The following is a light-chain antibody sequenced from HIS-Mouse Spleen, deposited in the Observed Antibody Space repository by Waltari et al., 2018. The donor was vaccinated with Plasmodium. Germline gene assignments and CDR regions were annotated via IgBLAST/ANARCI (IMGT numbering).Light chain of an antibody. CDR1: QSLVYSDGNTY. Sequence: DVVMTQSPLSLPVTLGQPASISCRSSQSLVYSDGNTYLTWFQQRPGQSPRRLIYKVSSRESGVPDRVSGSGSGTDFTLKISRVEAEDVGVYYCMQGTHWPPTFGQGTKVEIK. V-gene: IGKV2-30*01. CDR2: KVS. CDR3: MQGTHWPPT. J-gene: IGKJ1*01.